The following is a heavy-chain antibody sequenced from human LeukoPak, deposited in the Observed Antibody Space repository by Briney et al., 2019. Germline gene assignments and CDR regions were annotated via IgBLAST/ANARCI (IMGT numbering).Heavy chain of an antibody. CDR2: INPSGGST. CDR3: ASNGQGRGDAFDI. D-gene: IGHD3-10*01. V-gene: IGHV1-46*01. Sequence: ASVKVSCKVSGNSLIYLSMHWVRQAPGQGLEWMGIINPSGGSTSYAQKFQGRVTMTRDTSTSTVYMELSSLRSEDTAVYYCASNGQGRGDAFDIWGQGTMVTVSS. CDR1: GNSLIYLS. J-gene: IGHJ3*02.